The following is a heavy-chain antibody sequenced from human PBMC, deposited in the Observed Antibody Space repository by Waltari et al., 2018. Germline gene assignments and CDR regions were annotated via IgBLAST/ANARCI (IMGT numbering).Heavy chain of an antibody. CDR1: GGSFSGYY. V-gene: IGHV4-34*01. D-gene: IGHD5-18*01. CDR3: AREWYTAIYPRFDY. J-gene: IGHJ4*02. CDR2: ITHSGST. Sequence: QVQLQQWGAGLLKPSETLSLTCAVYGGSFSGYYWSWIRQPPGKGLEWIGEITHSGSTNYNPSLKSRVTISVDTSKNQFSLKLSSVTAADTAVYYCAREWYTAIYPRFDYWGQGTLVTVSS.